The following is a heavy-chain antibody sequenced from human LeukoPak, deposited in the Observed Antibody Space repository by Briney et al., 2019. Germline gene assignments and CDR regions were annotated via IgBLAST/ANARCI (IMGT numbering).Heavy chain of an antibody. Sequence: GGSLKLSCAASGFTFSDSHMHWVRRASGKGLEWVGHIRSKANNYATAYGASVTGRFTISRDDSKNTAYLQMDSLKTEDTAVYYCSRQVLSVHDYWGQGILVTVSS. J-gene: IGHJ4*02. CDR1: GFTFSDSH. V-gene: IGHV3-73*01. CDR3: SRQVLSVHDY. D-gene: IGHD4/OR15-4a*01. CDR2: IRSKANNYAT.